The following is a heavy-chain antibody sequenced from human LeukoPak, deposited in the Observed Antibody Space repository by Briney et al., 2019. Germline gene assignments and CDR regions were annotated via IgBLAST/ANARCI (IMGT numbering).Heavy chain of an antibody. CDR3: ARSSIVVVPAATGYYMDV. CDR1: GGSISSYY. D-gene: IGHD2-2*01. CDR2: IYTSGST. J-gene: IGHJ6*03. V-gene: IGHV4-4*07. Sequence: SETLSLTCTVSGGSISSYYWSWVRQPAGKGLEWIGRIYTSGSTNYNPSLKSRVTMSVDTSKKQFSLKLSSVTAADTAVYYCARSSIVVVPAATGYYMDVWGKGTTVTVSS.